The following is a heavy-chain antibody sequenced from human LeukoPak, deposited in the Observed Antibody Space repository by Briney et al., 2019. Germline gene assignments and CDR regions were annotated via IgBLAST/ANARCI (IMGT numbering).Heavy chain of an antibody. CDR1: GGSVRSDH. D-gene: IGHD3-9*01. J-gene: IGHJ4*02. V-gene: IGHV4-59*08. CDR3: ARVDILTGYYNNFDS. CDR2: ISDSGTT. Sequence: SETLFLTCAVSGGSVRSDHWSWLRQPPGKGPEWLGYISDSGTTNYNPSLKSRLTISVDTSKNQFSLRLTSVTAADTAVYFCARVDILTGYYNNFDSWGQGTLVTVSS.